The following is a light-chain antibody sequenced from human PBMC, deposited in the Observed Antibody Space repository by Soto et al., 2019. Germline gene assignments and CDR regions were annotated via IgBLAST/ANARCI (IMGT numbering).Light chain of an antibody. CDR1: QAISTW. CDR3: QQANSFPRT. J-gene: IGKJ1*01. CDR2: AAS. Sequence: DIQMTQSPSSVSASVGDRVTITCRASQAISTWLAWYQQKPGKAPKLLIYAASNLQTGDPSRFSGSGAATDFTLTISSLQPEDFATYYCQQANSFPRTFGQGTKVEIK. V-gene: IGKV1D-12*01.